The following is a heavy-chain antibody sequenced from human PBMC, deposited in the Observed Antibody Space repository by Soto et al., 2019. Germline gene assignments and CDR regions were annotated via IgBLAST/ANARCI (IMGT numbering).Heavy chain of an antibody. CDR2: IMPTFGTA. Sequence: QVQLVQSGAEVKKPGSSVKVSCKASGGTFSSYAISWVRQAPGQRLEWMGGIMPTFGTANYAQKFQGRVTMTADESTSTANMEPSSLRAEDRAVYYCARESLEPYGDDGHDYWGQGTLVTVSS. CDR1: GGTFSSYA. J-gene: IGHJ4*02. V-gene: IGHV1-69*12. D-gene: IGHD4-17*01. CDR3: ARESLEPYGDDGHDY.